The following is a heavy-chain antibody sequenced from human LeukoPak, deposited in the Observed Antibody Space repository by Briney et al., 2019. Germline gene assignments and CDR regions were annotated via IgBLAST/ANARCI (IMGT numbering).Heavy chain of an antibody. CDR3: ARGGGYDILTGYPTYGMDV. Sequence: GGSLRLSCAASGFTFSSYSMNWVRQAPGKGLEWVSYISSSSSTIYYADSVKGRFTISRDNAKNSLYLQMNSLRAEDTAVYYCARGGGYDILTGYPTYGMDVWGQGTTVTVSS. D-gene: IGHD3-9*01. CDR1: GFTFSSYS. J-gene: IGHJ6*02. CDR2: ISSSSSTI. V-gene: IGHV3-48*04.